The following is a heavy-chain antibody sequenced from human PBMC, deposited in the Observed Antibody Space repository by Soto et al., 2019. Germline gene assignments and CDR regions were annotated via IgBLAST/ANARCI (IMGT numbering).Heavy chain of an antibody. D-gene: IGHD3-22*01. Sequence: PGESLKISCEGSGYSFTSYWIAWVRQMPGKGLEWMGIIYPGDSDTRYSPSFQGQVTISADKSIRTVYLQWSSLKASDTAMYYCARPLRHYYDSSGYSSYYYYGMDVWGQGTTVTVSS. CDR2: IYPGDSDT. CDR3: ARPLRHYYDSSGYSSYYYYGMDV. CDR1: GYSFTSYW. V-gene: IGHV5-51*01. J-gene: IGHJ6*02.